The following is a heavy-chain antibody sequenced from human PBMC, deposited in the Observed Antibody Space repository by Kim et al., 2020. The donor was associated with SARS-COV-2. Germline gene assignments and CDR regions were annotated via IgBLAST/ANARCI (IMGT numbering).Heavy chain of an antibody. CDR3: ARGRQQLVDF. D-gene: IGHD6-13*01. Sequence: GRTTDAQKFQGRVTMTRDTSTSTVDMELGSLRSEDTAVYYCARGRQQLVDFWGQGTMVTVSS. V-gene: IGHV1-46*03. CDR2: GRT. J-gene: IGHJ3*01.